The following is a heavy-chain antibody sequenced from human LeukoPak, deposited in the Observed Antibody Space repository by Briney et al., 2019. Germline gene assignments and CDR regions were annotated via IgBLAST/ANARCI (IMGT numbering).Heavy chain of an antibody. V-gene: IGHV4-30-4*08. CDR1: GGSISSGGYY. CDR2: IYYSGST. Sequence: PSETLSLTCTVSGGSISSGGYYWSWIRQPPGTGLEWIGYIYYSGSTYYNPSLKSRVTISVDTSKNQFSLKLSSVTAADTAVYYCARDHPSQYYFDYWGQGTLVTVSS. D-gene: IGHD6-6*01. J-gene: IGHJ4*02. CDR3: ARDHPSQYYFDY.